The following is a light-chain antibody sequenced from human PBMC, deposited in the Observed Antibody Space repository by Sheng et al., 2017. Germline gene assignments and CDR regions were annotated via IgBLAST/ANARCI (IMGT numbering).Light chain of an antibody. J-gene: IGKJ3*01. CDR3: QQYDNLLPIT. Sequence: IQMTQSPSSLSASVGDRVTITCQASQNISNYLNWYQQKPGKAPKLLIYDASNLETGVPSRFSGSGSGTDFTFTISSLQPEDIATYYCQQYDNLLPITFGPGTESGYQT. CDR1: QNISNY. V-gene: IGKV1-33*01. CDR2: DAS.